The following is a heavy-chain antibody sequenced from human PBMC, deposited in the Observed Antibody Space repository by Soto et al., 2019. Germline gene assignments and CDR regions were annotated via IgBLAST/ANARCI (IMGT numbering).Heavy chain of an antibody. D-gene: IGHD3-3*01. CDR2: ISDGGERK. Sequence: EVLLLESGGDSVQPGGSLRLSCVASGFTFSDYFMSWVRQVPGKGLEWVSSISDGGERKDYRDSVRGRFTISRDNARVTLHLQMNSLRVDDTATYFCARDRSTDFGLDVWGQGTTVTVSS. CDR3: ARDRSTDFGLDV. V-gene: IGHV3-23*01. J-gene: IGHJ6*02. CDR1: GFTFSDYF.